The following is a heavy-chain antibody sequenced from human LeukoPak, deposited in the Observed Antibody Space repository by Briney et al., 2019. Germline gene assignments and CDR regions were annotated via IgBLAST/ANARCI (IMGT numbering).Heavy chain of an antibody. CDR3: ARRAGAYSHPYDY. CDR1: GFTVSSNY. J-gene: IGHJ4*02. Sequence: GGSLRLSCSASGFTVSSNYMTWVRQAPGKGLEWVSEIYSDGSTYYAAPVKGRFSLSRDNSKNTLYLQMNSLRAEDTAVYYCARRAGAYSHPYDYWGQGTLVTVSS. D-gene: IGHD4/OR15-4a*01. V-gene: IGHV3-53*01. CDR2: IYSDGST.